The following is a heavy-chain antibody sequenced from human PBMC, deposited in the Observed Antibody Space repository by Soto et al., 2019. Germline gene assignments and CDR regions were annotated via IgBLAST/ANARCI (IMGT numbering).Heavy chain of an antibody. CDR2: ITNGGTTI. J-gene: IGHJ4*02. D-gene: IGHD3-3*01. V-gene: IGHV3-48*02. Sequence: LRLSCAASGFTFSSYSMNWVRQAPGKGLEWISYITNGGTTIYYADSVKGRFTISRDNAKNSLYLHMNSLRDDDTAVYYCTTPVVRFLEWTTDYWGQGTLVTVSS. CDR3: TTPVVRFLEWTTDY. CDR1: GFTFSSYS.